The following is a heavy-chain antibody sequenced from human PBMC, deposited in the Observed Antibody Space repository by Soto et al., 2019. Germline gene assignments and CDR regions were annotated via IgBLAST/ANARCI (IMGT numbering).Heavy chain of an antibody. CDR3: AKDSFYGGYGRRLGY. CDR2: ISGSGGST. V-gene: IGHV3-23*01. J-gene: IGHJ4*02. CDR1: GFTFSSYA. Sequence: AESLRLSCAASGFTFSSYAMSWVRQAPGKGLEWVSAISGSGGSTYYADSVKGRFTISRDNSKNTLYLQMNSLRAEDTAVYYCAKDSFYGGYGRRLGYWGQGTLVTVSS. D-gene: IGHD5-12*01.